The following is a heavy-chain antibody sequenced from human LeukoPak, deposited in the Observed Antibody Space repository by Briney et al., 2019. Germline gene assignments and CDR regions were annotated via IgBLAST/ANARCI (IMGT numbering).Heavy chain of an antibody. D-gene: IGHD6-13*01. J-gene: IGHJ4*02. CDR1: GFTFSDYY. CDR2: IWFDGSTR. CDR3: AREQPGSSFDY. Sequence: GRSLRLACAASGFTFSDYYIHWVRPAPGKGLEWVALIWFDGSTRFHADSVKGRFTISRDNSKSTVYLQMDSLRAEDTAVYYCAREQPGSSFDYWGQGTLVTVSS. V-gene: IGHV3-33*01.